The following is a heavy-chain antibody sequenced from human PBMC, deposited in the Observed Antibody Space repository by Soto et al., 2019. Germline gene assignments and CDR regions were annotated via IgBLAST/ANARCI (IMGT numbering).Heavy chain of an antibody. Sequence: GASVKVSCKASGYTFTSYGISWVRQAPGQGPEWMGWISAYNGNTNYAQKLQGRVTMTTDTSTSTAYMELRSLRSDDTAVHYCARVLTYYYGSDPYKWFDPWGQGTLVTVSS. CDR3: ARVLTYYYGSDPYKWFDP. D-gene: IGHD3-10*01. CDR2: ISAYNGNT. V-gene: IGHV1-18*01. J-gene: IGHJ5*02. CDR1: GYTFTSYG.